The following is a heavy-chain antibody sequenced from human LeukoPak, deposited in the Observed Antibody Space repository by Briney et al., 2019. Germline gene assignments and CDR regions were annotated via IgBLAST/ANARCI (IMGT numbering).Heavy chain of an antibody. CDR2: IYSGGGT. Sequence: GGSLRLSCAASGFTVSNHYMNWVRQAPGKGLEWVSVIYSGGGTHYTDSVKGRFTITSDNSKNKLFLQMNNMRAEDTALYYCARGQVVGATDYFDYWGRGTPVTVAA. J-gene: IGHJ4*02. V-gene: IGHV3-53*01. CDR3: ARGQVVGATDYFDY. D-gene: IGHD1-26*01. CDR1: GFTVSNHY.